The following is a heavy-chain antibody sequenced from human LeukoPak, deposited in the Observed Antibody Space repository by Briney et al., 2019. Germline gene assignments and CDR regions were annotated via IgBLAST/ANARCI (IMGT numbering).Heavy chain of an antibody. Sequence: GGSLRLSCAASGLTFNNYAMSWVRQAPGKGLEWVSGISGRGASKYYADSVKGRFTISRGNSKNTLYLQMNSLRAEDTAVYYCAKGVVVAPDVTPFDYWGQGTLVTVSS. CDR3: AKGVVVAPDVTPFDY. CDR1: GLTFNNYA. D-gene: IGHD2-2*01. CDR2: ISGRGASK. J-gene: IGHJ4*02. V-gene: IGHV3-23*01.